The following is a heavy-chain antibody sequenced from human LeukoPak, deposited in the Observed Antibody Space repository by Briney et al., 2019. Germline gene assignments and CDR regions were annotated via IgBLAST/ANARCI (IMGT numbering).Heavy chain of an antibody. V-gene: IGHV3-13*01. CDR3: ARGSRGDFYYYMDD. Sequence: QPGGSLRLSCVASGFTFSNYDLHWVRQSTGKGLEWVSAIRTAAGDTHYSDSVKGRFTISRENAKNSVYLQMDSLRAGDTAVYFCARGSRGDFYYYMDDWGKGTTVTVSS. CDR2: IRTAAGDT. J-gene: IGHJ6*03. D-gene: IGHD3-10*01. CDR1: GFTFSNYD.